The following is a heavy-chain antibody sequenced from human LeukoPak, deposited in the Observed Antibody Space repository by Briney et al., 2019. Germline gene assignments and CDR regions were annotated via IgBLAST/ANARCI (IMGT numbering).Heavy chain of an antibody. J-gene: IGHJ4*02. D-gene: IGHD6-6*01. CDR2: ISWNSGNI. CDR1: GFTFDDYA. Sequence: GGSLRLSCVASGFTFDDYAMHWVRQAPGKGLEWVPSISWNSGNIGYADSVKGRFTISRDNAKNSLYLQMNSLRAEDMALYYCTKDRGKYSSSSGLDYWGQGTLVTVSS. V-gene: IGHV3-9*03. CDR3: TKDRGKYSSSSGLDY.